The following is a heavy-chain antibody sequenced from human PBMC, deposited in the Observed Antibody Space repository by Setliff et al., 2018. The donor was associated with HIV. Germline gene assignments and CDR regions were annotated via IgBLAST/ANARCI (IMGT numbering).Heavy chain of an antibody. Sequence: PGESLKISCKASGYIFTNYWIGWVRQMPGKGLEWIGVIYPGDSAIRYSPSFQGQVFISADRSITTAYLQWDSLKASDTAMYYCTRRRRAPGIEDLEAYWGQGTLVTVSS. V-gene: IGHV5-51*01. J-gene: IGHJ4*02. CDR2: IYPGDSAI. CDR3: TRRRRAPGIEDLEAY. D-gene: IGHD1-26*01. CDR1: GYIFTNYW.